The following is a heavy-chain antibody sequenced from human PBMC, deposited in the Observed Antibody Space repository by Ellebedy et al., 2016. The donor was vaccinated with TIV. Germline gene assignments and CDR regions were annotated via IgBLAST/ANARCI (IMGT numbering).Heavy chain of an antibody. V-gene: IGHV3-74*01. J-gene: IGHJ4*02. D-gene: IGHD3-9*01. CDR2: INTDGSST. Sequence: GGSLRLSCAASGFTFSTYWMHWVRQAPGKGLVWVSRINTDGSSTSYADSVEGRFTISRDNAKKTLYLEMSGLRVEDTAVYYCARESVRYFDWDSWGQGTLVTV. CDR3: ARESVRYFDWDS. CDR1: GFTFSTYW.